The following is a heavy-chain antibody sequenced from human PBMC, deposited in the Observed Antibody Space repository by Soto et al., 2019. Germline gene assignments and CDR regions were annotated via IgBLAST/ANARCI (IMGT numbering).Heavy chain of an antibody. V-gene: IGHV1-69*12. J-gene: IGHJ6*02. Sequence: QVQLVQSGAEVKKPGSSVKVSCKASGGTFSSYAISWVRQAPGQELEWMGGIIPIFGTADYAQKFQGRVTITADESTSMAYMELSSLRSEDTAVYYCACTVSNYYYYGMDVWGQGTTVTVSS. CDR3: ACTVSNYYYYGMDV. CDR1: GGTFSSYA. D-gene: IGHD2-8*01. CDR2: IIPIFGTA.